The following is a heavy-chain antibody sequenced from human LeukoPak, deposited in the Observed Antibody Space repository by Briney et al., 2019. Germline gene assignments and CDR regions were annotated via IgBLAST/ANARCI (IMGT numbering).Heavy chain of an antibody. J-gene: IGHJ3*02. D-gene: IGHD4-17*01. Sequence: GESLKISCKGSGYSFTSYWIGWVRQMPGKGLEWMGIIYPGDSDTRYSPSFQGQVTISADKSISTAYLQWSSLKASDTAMYYCARGSPHDYGGYVDAFDIWGQGTMVTVSS. CDR3: ARGSPHDYGGYVDAFDI. CDR2: IYPGDSDT. V-gene: IGHV5-51*01. CDR1: GYSFTSYW.